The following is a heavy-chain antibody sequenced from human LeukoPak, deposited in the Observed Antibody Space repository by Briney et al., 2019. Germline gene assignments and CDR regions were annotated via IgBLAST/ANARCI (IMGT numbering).Heavy chain of an antibody. CDR3: ARVLGPGGRYFDY. D-gene: IGHD3-16*01. V-gene: IGHV4-59*01. Sequence: SETLSLTCTVSGGSISSYYWSWIRQPPGKGLEWIGYIYYSGSTNYNPSLKSRVTISVDTSKNQFSLKLSSVTAADTAVYYCARVLGPGGRYFDYWGQGTLVTVSS. J-gene: IGHJ4*02. CDR1: GGSISSYY. CDR2: IYYSGST.